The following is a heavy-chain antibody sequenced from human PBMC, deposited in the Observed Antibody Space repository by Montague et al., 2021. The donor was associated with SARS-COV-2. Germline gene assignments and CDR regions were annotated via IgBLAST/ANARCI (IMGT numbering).Heavy chain of an antibody. J-gene: IGHJ3*02. CDR3: ARARTRFSLIVVVIDTFDI. CDR2: IYYSGXT. V-gene: IGHV4-31*03. Sequence: TLSLTCTVSGGSTSSGGYYWSWIRQRPGKGLEWIAYIYYSGXTXYXXXXKXRVSISVDTSKNQFSLKLSSVTAADTAVYYCARARTRFSLIVVVIDTFDIWGQGTMVTVSS. CDR1: GGSTSSGGYY. D-gene: IGHD3-22*01.